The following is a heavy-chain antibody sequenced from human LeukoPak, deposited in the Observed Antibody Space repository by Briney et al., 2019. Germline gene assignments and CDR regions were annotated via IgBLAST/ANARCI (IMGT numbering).Heavy chain of an antibody. CDR2: ISSSSSYI. CDR1: GFTFSSYS. J-gene: IGHJ5*02. CDR3: ARGRDSGYDYRFDP. V-gene: IGHV3-21*01. D-gene: IGHD5-12*01. Sequence: GGSLRPSCAASGFTFSSYSMNWVRQAPGKGLEWVSSISSSSSYIYYADSVKGRFTISRDNAKKSLYLQMNSLRAEDTAVYYCARGRDSGYDYRFDPWGQGILVTVSS.